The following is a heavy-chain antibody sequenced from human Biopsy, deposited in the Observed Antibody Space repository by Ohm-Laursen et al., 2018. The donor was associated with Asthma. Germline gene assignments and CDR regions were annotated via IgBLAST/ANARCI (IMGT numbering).Heavy chain of an antibody. J-gene: IGHJ6*02. CDR1: GFTVTTHY. V-gene: IGHV3-53*01. D-gene: IGHD6-13*01. CDR2: IYSGGST. CDR3: ARQPIVEPGTTFYYYYGMDV. Sequence: SLRLSCTATGFTVTTHYMSWVRQAPGKGLEWVSVIYSGGSTYYADSVKGRFTISRDSSKNTLFLQMDSLRAEDTAVYYCARQPIVEPGTTFYYYYGMDVWGQGTTVTVSS.